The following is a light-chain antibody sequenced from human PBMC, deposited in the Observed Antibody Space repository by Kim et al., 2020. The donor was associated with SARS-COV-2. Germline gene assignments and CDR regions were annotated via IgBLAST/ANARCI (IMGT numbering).Light chain of an antibody. CDR3: QQYDSSPELT. CDR2: GAS. Sequence: EIVLTQSPGTLSLSPGERATLSCRASQSVSSSYLAWYQQKPGQAPRLLIYGASSRATGIPDRFSGSGSGTDFTLTISRLEPEDFAVYYWQQYDSSPELTFGGGTKVDIK. CDR1: QSVSSSY. J-gene: IGKJ4*01. V-gene: IGKV3-20*01.